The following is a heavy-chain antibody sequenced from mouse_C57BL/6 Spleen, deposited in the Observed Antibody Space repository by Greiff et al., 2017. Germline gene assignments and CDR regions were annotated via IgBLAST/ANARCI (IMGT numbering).Heavy chain of an antibody. J-gene: IGHJ1*03. CDR2: IYPSDSET. CDR3: ARHYDRYFDV. V-gene: IGHV1-61*01. D-gene: IGHD2-4*01. CDR1: GYTFTSYW. Sequence: QVQLQQPGAELVRPGSSVKLSCKASGYTFTSYWMDWVKQRPGQGLEWIGNIYPSDSETHYNPKFKDKDTLTVDKSSSTASMQLSSLTSEDSAVYYCARHYDRYFDVWGTGTTVTVSS.